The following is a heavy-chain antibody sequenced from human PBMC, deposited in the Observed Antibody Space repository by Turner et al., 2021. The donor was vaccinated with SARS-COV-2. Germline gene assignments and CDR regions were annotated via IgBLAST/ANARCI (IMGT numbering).Heavy chain of an antibody. CDR2: SSGSGGST. J-gene: IGHJ4*02. CDR1: GFTFSSYV. D-gene: IGHD3-3*01. CDR3: AKAQLGYYLGVDY. V-gene: IGHV3-23*01. Sequence: EVQLLESGGDLLQPGGCLRLSCAASGFTFSSYVMSWVRQAPGKGLEWVSGSSGSGGSTYYADSVKGRFTISRDNSKNTMDLQMNSLRAEDTAVYYCAKAQLGYYLGVDYWGQGTLVTVSS.